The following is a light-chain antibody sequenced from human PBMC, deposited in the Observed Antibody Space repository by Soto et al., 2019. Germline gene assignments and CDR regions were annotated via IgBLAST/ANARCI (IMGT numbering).Light chain of an antibody. Sequence: DIVMTQSPDSLAVSLGERATINCKSSQSVLYSSNNKNYLAWYQQKPGQPPKLLIYWASTRESGVPDRFSGSGSGSDFTLTIGSLQAEDVAVYYCQQYYSTPFGPGTKVDIK. CDR3: QQYYSTP. CDR1: QSVLYSSNNKNY. J-gene: IGKJ3*01. V-gene: IGKV4-1*01. CDR2: WAS.